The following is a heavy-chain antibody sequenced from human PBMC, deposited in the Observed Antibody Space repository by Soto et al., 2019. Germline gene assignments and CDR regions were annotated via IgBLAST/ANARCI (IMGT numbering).Heavy chain of an antibody. CDR3: ARVRPAYLDL. J-gene: IGHJ2*01. CDR1: GGSISSGDYY. D-gene: IGHD2-2*01. CDR2: IYYSGST. V-gene: IGHV4-30-4*01. Sequence: QVQLQDSGPGLVKPSQTLSLTCTVSGGSISSGDYYWSWIRQPPGKGLEWIGYIYYSGSTYYNPSLKRRVTLSVDTSKNQCSRKRSSVTAADTAVYYCARVRPAYLDLWGRGTLVTVSS.